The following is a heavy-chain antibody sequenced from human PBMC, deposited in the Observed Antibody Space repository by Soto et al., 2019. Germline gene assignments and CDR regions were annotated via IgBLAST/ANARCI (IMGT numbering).Heavy chain of an antibody. Sequence: ASVKVSCKASGYTFTDYYMHWVRQAPGQGLEWMGWINPNSGGTNYAQKFQGRVTMTRDTSISTAYIELNRLRSDDTAVYYCAKVPNIVVLPAASGGMDVWGKGTTVPVSS. V-gene: IGHV1-2*02. CDR2: INPNSGGT. CDR3: AKVPNIVVLPAASGGMDV. CDR1: GYTFTDYY. J-gene: IGHJ6*04. D-gene: IGHD2-2*01.